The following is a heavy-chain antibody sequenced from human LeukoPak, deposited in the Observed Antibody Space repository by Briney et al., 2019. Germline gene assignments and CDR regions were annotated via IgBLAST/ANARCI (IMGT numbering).Heavy chain of an antibody. D-gene: IGHD5-12*01. CDR3: ATGRGYSGREEGFDY. CDR2: FDPEDGET. Sequence: ASVKVSCKVSGYTLTELSMHWVRQAPGKGLEWIGGFDPEDGETIYAQKFQGRVTMTEDTSTDTAYMELSSLRSEDTAVYYCATGRGYSGREEGFDYWGQGTLVTVSS. V-gene: IGHV1-24*01. CDR1: GYTLTELS. J-gene: IGHJ4*02.